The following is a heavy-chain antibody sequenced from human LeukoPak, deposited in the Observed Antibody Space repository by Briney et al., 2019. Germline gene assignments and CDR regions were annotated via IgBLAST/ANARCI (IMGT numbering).Heavy chain of an antibody. CDR2: IYYSGST. V-gene: IGHV4-61*05. D-gene: IGHD3-22*01. Sequence: SETLSLTCSVSGGSISSSTYYWGWIRQPPGKGLEWIGYIYYSGSTNYNPSLKSRVTISVDTSKNQFSLKLSSVTAADPAVYYCARIIYYYDSSGYYYGWFDPWGQGTLVTVSS. CDR1: GGSISSSTYY. CDR3: ARIIYYYDSSGYYYGWFDP. J-gene: IGHJ5*02.